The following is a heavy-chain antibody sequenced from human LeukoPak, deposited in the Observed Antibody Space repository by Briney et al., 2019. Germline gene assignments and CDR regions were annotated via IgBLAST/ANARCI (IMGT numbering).Heavy chain of an antibody. CDR1: GYTFTSYG. V-gene: IGHV1-18*01. Sequence: ASVTVSFKASGYTFTSYGISWVRQAPGQGLEWMGWISAYNGNTNYAQKLQGRVTMTTDTSTSTAYMELRSLRSDDTAVYYCARGPYSSGWYSREDAFDIWGQGTMVTVSS. CDR2: ISAYNGNT. CDR3: ARGPYSSGWYSREDAFDI. J-gene: IGHJ3*02. D-gene: IGHD6-19*01.